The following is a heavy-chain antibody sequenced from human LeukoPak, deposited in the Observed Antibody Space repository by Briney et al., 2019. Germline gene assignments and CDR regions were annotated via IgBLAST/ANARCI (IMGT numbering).Heavy chain of an antibody. D-gene: IGHD5-18*01. CDR1: GFTFSSYE. J-gene: IGHJ4*02. Sequence: GGSLRLSCAASGFTFSSYEMHWVRQAPGKGLEWVSYISSSGSTIYYADSVKGRFTISRDNAKNSLYLQMNSLRAEDTAVYYCARDDSYGLDYWGQGTLVTVSS. V-gene: IGHV3-48*03. CDR3: ARDDSYGLDY. CDR2: ISSSGSTI.